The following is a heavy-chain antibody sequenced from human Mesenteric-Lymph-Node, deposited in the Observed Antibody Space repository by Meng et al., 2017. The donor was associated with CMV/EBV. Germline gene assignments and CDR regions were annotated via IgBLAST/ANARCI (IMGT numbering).Heavy chain of an antibody. D-gene: IGHD2-2*01. Sequence: SETLSLTCAVSGGSISSSNWWSWVRQPPGKGLEWIGEIYHSGSTNYNPSLKSRVTISVDTSKNQFSLKLSSVTAADTAVYYCARGSKIVVVPAATEGDFDYWGQGTLVTVSS. CDR1: GGSISSSNW. CDR3: ARGSKIVVVPAATEGDFDY. V-gene: IGHV4-4*02. CDR2: IYHSGST. J-gene: IGHJ4*02.